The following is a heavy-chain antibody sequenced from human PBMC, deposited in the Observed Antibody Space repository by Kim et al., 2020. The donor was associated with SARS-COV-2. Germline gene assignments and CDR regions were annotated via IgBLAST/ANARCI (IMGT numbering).Heavy chain of an antibody. D-gene: IGHD2-15*01. CDR3: ARDRGYCSGGSCYSIFDY. J-gene: IGHJ4*02. CDR2: IKEDGSEK. Sequence: GGSLRLSCAASGVSFNNYWMGWVRQAPGKGLEWVAHIKEDGSEKYHVDSVEGRFTISRDNAKNSLYLQMNSLRAEDTAMYYCARDRGYCSGGSCYSIFDYWGPGNQVTPSS. V-gene: IGHV3-7*03. CDR1: GVSFNNYW.